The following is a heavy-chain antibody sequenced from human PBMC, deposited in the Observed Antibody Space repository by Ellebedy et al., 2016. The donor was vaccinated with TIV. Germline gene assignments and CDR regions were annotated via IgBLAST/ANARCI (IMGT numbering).Heavy chain of an antibody. Sequence: SETLSLXXTVSGGSISGSSYYWGWIRQPPGKGLEWIGSFDYSGSTYYNPSLKSRVTISVDTSKNHFSLKLRSVTAADTAVYYCACMPRGAMLYYFDSWGQGSLVTVSS. CDR1: GGSISGSSYY. CDR2: FDYSGST. D-gene: IGHD3-16*01. V-gene: IGHV4-39*02. CDR3: ACMPRGAMLYYFDS. J-gene: IGHJ4*02.